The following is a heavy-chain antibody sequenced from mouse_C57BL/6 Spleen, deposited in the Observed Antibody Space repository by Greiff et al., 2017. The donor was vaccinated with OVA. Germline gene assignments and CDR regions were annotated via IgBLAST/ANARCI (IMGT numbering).Heavy chain of an antibody. V-gene: IGHV1-69*01. Sequence: QVQLKQPGAELVMPGASVKLSCKASGYTFTSYWMHWVKQRPGQGLEWIGEIDPSDSYTNYNQKFKGKSTLTVDKSSSTAYMQLSSLTSEDSAVYYCARRGDYGSSLMDYWGQGTSVTVSS. CDR2: IDPSDSYT. J-gene: IGHJ4*01. D-gene: IGHD1-1*01. CDR1: GYTFTSYW. CDR3: ARRGDYGSSLMDY.